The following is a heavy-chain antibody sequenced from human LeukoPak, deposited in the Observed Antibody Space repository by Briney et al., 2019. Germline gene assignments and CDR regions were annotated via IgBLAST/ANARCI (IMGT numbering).Heavy chain of an antibody. CDR2: INTDGSNT. Sequence: AGGSLRLSCAASGFTFSSYWMHWVRQVPGKGPVWISGINTDGSNTGHADSVKGRFTISRDNAKNSLYLQMTSLRAEDTAVYYCARDSMVRGVIIVPLDYWGQGTLVTVSS. CDR1: GFTFSSYW. CDR3: ARDSMVRGVIIVPLDY. V-gene: IGHV3-74*01. J-gene: IGHJ4*02. D-gene: IGHD3-10*01.